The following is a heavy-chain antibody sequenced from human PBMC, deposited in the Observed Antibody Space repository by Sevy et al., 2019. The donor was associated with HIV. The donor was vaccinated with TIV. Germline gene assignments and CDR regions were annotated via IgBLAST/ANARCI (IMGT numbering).Heavy chain of an antibody. V-gene: IGHV3-23*01. CDR3: AKDFTPLNFYGDYGY. CDR2: ISGSGGST. Sequence: GGSLRLSCAASGFTFSSYAMSWVRQAPGKGLEWVSAISGSGGSTYYADSVKGRFTISRDNSKNTLYLQMNSLRAEDTAVYYRAKDFTPLNFYGDYGYWGQGTLVTVSS. D-gene: IGHD4-17*01. J-gene: IGHJ4*02. CDR1: GFTFSSYA.